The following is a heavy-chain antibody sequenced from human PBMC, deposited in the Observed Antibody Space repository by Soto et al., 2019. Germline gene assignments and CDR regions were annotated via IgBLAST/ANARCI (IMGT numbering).Heavy chain of an antibody. Sequence: GGSLRLSCVASGFTFSSYAMSWVRQAPGKGLEWVSAISGSGGSTYYADSVKGRFTISRDNSKNTLYLQMNSLRAEDTAVYYCAKDPVPGPASRNYYDILPTPDDWGQGTLVTVSS. CDR3: AKDPVPGPASRNYYDILPTPDD. CDR2: ISGSGGST. V-gene: IGHV3-23*01. CDR1: GFTFSSYA. J-gene: IGHJ4*02. D-gene: IGHD3-22*01.